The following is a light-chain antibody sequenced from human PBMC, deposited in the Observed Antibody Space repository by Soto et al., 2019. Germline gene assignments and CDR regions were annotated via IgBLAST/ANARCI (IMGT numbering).Light chain of an antibody. V-gene: IGLV1-40*01. CDR3: QSYDSGLRGYV. CDR1: TSNIGADYD. Sequence: QSVLAQPPSVSGAPGQRVTISCSGTTSNIGADYDVQWYRQLPGTAPKLLIHGNTNRPSGLPHRFSGSKSGTSASLAISGLQSEDEGDYYCQSYDSGLRGYVFGSGTKLTVL. CDR2: GNT. J-gene: IGLJ1*01.